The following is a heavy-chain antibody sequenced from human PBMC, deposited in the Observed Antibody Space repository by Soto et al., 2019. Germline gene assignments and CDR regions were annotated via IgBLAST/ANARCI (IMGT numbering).Heavy chain of an antibody. D-gene: IGHD3-10*01. V-gene: IGHV4-39*01. Sequence: PSETLSLTCTVSGGSISSSSYYWGWIRQPPGKGLEWIGNVYYGGSTYYNPSLKSRVTISVETSKSQFSLKLSSVTAADTAVYYCARAAKLWFGGKYYYIDYWGQGTLVTVSS. CDR1: GGSISSSSYY. J-gene: IGHJ4*02. CDR3: ARAAKLWFGGKYYYIDY. CDR2: VYYGGST.